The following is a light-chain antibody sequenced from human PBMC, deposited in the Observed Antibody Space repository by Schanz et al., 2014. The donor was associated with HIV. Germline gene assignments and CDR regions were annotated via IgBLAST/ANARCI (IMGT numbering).Light chain of an antibody. CDR1: SRDIGSYNF. Sequence: QSALTQPPSASGSPGQSVTISCTGTSRDIGSYNFVSWYQHHPAEPPKLIIYEVNKRPSGVPNRFSGSKSGNTASLTVSELQAHDEPDYYCSSFADNNKLLFGRGTNLTVL. V-gene: IGLV2-8*01. CDR3: SSFADNNKLL. J-gene: IGLJ2*01. CDR2: EVN.